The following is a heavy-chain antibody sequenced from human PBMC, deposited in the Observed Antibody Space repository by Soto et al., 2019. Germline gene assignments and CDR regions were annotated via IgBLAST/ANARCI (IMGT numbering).Heavy chain of an antibody. CDR2: FDPEDGET. Sequence: GASVKVSCKVSGYTLTELSMHWVRQAPGKGLEWMGGFDPEDGETIYAQKLQGRVTMTTDTSASTAYMELRSLRSDDTAVYYCARNMIADWYFDPWGRGTLVTVSS. V-gene: IGHV1-24*01. CDR1: GYTLTELS. D-gene: IGHD3-22*01. J-gene: IGHJ2*01. CDR3: ARNMIADWYFDP.